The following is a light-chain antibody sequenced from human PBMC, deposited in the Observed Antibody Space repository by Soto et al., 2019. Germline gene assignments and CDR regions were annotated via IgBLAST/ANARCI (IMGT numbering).Light chain of an antibody. J-gene: IGLJ2*01. CDR2: DVS. CDR1: SSDVGGYDY. CDR3: SLYRSSRDVV. Sequence: QSVLTQPASVSGSPGQSITISCTGTSSDVGGYDYVSWYQQHPGRAPKLMIYDVSYRPSGASNRFSGSKSGNTASLTISGLQAEDEADYYCSLYRSSRDVVFGGGTKLTVL. V-gene: IGLV2-14*01.